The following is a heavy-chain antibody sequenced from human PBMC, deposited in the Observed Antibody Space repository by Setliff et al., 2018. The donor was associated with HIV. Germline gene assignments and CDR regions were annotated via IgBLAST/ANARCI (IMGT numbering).Heavy chain of an antibody. CDR2: INQDGSEK. D-gene: IGHD2-15*01. J-gene: IGHJ5*02. CDR3: AKCGGTCWHNFFGP. CDR1: GFAFNNFW. Sequence: PGGSLRLSCAASGFAFNNFWMSWVRQAPGKGLEWVANINQDGSEKNYVDSLKGRFTISRDTAKNSLYLQMNSLRAEDTAVYYCAKCGGTCWHNFFGPWGQGTLVTVSS. V-gene: IGHV3-7*03.